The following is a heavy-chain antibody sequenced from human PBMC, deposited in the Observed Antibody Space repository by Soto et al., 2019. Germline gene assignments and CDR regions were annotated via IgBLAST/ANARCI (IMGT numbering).Heavy chain of an antibody. CDR2: IYYSGST. CDR3: ARSEDCGGDCLDAFDI. Sequence: PSETLSLTCTVSGGSISSYYWSWIRQPPGKGLEWIGYIYYSGSTNYNPSLKSRVTISVDTSKNQFSLKPSSVTAADTAVYYCARSEDCGGDCLDAFDIWGQGTMVTVSS. V-gene: IGHV4-59*01. D-gene: IGHD2-21*02. CDR1: GGSISSYY. J-gene: IGHJ3*02.